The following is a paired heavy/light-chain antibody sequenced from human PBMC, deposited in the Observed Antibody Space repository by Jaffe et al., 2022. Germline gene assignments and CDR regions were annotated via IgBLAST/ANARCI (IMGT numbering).Light chain of an antibody. V-gene: IGKV1-39*01. Sequence: DIQMTQSPSSLSASVGDRVTITCRASQSISSYLNWYQQKPGKAPNLLIYAASSLQSGVPSRFSGSGSGTDFTLTINSLQPEDFATYYCLQSYSVPGTFGQGTKVEI. CDR3: LQSYSVPGT. CDR2: AAS. J-gene: IGKJ1*01. CDR1: QSISSY.
Heavy chain of an antibody. CDR2: INTDGSIT. J-gene: IGHJ3*02. D-gene: IGHD2-15*01. V-gene: IGHV3-74*03. Sequence: EVQLVESGGDLVQPGGSLRLSCAASGFIFSTYWMHWVRQVPGKGLVWVSRINTDGSITTYADSVKGRFTISRDNAKNTVHLQMNSLRAEDTALYYCARDFDCSGGSCSPGDAFDIWGRGTMVTVSS. CDR3: ARDFDCSGGSCSPGDAFDI. CDR1: GFIFSTYW.